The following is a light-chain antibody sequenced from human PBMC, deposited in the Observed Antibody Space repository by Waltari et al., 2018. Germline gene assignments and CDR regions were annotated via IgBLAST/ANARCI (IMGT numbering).Light chain of an antibody. CDR3: CSYAGDYTLV. CDR2: EVN. Sequence: QSALTQPRSVSGSPGQSVTISCAGTSSDVGAYNHVSWYQQSPGTAPKLLIYEVNNRPSGGPDRFSASKSGNTASLTISVLRAEDEADYYCCSYAGDYTLVFGGGTKLTVL. CDR1: SSDVGAYNH. J-gene: IGLJ2*01. V-gene: IGLV2-11*01.